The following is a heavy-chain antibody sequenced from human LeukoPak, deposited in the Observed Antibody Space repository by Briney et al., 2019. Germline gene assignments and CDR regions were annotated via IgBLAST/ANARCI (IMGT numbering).Heavy chain of an antibody. CDR1: GYRFTSYW. CDR3: ARFGPLIAARPAYYYYYYMDV. CDR2: IYPGDSDT. J-gene: IGHJ6*03. Sequence: GESLNISCKGSGYRFTSYWIGWVRQLPGKGLGWMGIIYPGDSDTRYSPSFQGQVTISADKSISTAYLQWSSLKASDTAMYYCARFGPLIAARPAYYYYYYMDVWGKGTTVTVSS. V-gene: IGHV5-51*01. D-gene: IGHD6-6*01.